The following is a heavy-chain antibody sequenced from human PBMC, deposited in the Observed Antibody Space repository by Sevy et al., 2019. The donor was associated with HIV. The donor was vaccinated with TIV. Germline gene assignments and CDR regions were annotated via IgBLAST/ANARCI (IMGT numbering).Heavy chain of an antibody. CDR2: INSDDTSI. Sequence: GGSLRLSCEASGFPFSSHWMHWVRQGPGQGLVWVSGINSDDTSIPYADSVKGRFTISRENVKNTLYLQMGSLRAEDTALYYCARGSGVAFDYWGQGTLVTVSS. V-gene: IGHV3-74*01. CDR3: ARGSGVAFDY. J-gene: IGHJ4*02. CDR1: GFPFSSHW. D-gene: IGHD3-10*01.